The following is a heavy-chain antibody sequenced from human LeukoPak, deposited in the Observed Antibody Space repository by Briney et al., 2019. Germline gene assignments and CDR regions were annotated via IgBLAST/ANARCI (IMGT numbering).Heavy chain of an antibody. D-gene: IGHD3-10*01. CDR2: ISGRGRGGST. J-gene: IGHJ4*02. CDR1: GFTFSNFA. CDR3: AKVGRDGSGPFDH. V-gene: IGHV3-23*01. Sequence: GGSLRLSCAASGFTFSNFAMSWVRQAPGKGLEWVSAISGRGRGGSTNYADSVKGRFTISRDNSKNTLYLQMNSLRAEDTGVYYCAKVGRDGSGPFDHWGQGTLVTVSS.